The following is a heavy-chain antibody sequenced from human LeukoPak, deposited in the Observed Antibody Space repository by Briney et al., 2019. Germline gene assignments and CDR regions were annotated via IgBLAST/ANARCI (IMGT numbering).Heavy chain of an antibody. Sequence: PSETLSLTCTVSGGSISSSSYYWGWIRQPPGKGLEWIGRIYTSGSTNYNPSLKSRVTMSVDTSKNQFSLKLSSVTAADTAVYYCAREALFSSGSKGGYYYYGMDVWGQGTTVTVSS. CDR2: IYTSGST. D-gene: IGHD3-10*01. CDR3: AREALFSSGSKGGYYYYGMDV. CDR1: GGSISSSSYY. V-gene: IGHV4-39*07. J-gene: IGHJ6*02.